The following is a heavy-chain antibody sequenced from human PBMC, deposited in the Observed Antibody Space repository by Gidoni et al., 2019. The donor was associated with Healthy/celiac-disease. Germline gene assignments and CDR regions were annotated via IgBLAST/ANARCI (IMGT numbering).Heavy chain of an antibody. D-gene: IGHD3-22*01. V-gene: IGHV3-74*01. J-gene: IGHJ3*02. CDR1: GFTFSRYW. CDR3: ARGAYDSSGYYSFDAFDI. Sequence: EVQLVESGGGLVQPGGSLRLSCAASGFTFSRYWMHWGRQAPGKGLVWVSRINSDGSSTSYADSVKGRFTISRDNAKNTLYLQMNSLRAEDTAVYYCARGAYDSSGYYSFDAFDIWGQGTMVTVSS. CDR2: INSDGSST.